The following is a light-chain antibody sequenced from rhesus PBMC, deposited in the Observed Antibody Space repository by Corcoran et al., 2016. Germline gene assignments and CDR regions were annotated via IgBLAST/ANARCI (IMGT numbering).Light chain of an antibody. CDR3: SSHRCGSIFTGITFI. V-gene: IGLV2-38*01. CDR2: DDS. J-gene: IGLJ1*01. CDR1: SSDIGGQHC. Sequence: QSALTQPPSVSKSLGQSVTISCTGTSSDIGGQHCVSWYQQYSGTAPRLLIFDDSERPSGVSDRFSGSKSGNTASRTIPGLQADDEADYYCSSHRCGSIFTGITFIFGSGTRLTVL.